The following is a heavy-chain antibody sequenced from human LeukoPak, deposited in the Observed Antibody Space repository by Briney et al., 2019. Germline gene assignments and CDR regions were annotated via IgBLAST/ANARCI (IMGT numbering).Heavy chain of an antibody. J-gene: IGHJ4*02. CDR3: AKDIGYGSGSYYNEGAPDY. CDR2: ISGDGGST. D-gene: IGHD3-10*01. Sequence: GGSLRLSCAASGFTFDDDAMHWVRQAPGKGLEWVSLISGDGGSTYYADSVKGRFTISRDNSKNSLYLQMNSLRTEDTALYYCAKDIGYGSGSYYNEGAPDYWGQGTLVTVSS. V-gene: IGHV3-43*02. CDR1: GFTFDDDA.